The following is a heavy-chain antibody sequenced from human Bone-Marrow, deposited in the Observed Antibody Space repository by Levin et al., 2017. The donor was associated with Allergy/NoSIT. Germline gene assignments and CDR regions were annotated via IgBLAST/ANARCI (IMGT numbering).Heavy chain of an antibody. Sequence: KASETLSLTCAVSGDSISSGRYSWTWIRQPPGKGLEWIGYIYHSGSTYYNPSLKSRVTISLDRSKNQFSLNLSSVTAADTAVYYCARDMGTYYNGWFDPWGQGTLVTVSS. CDR1: GDSISSGRYS. CDR3: ARDMGTYYNGWFDP. D-gene: IGHD3-10*01. CDR2: IYHSGST. V-gene: IGHV4-30-2*01. J-gene: IGHJ5*02.